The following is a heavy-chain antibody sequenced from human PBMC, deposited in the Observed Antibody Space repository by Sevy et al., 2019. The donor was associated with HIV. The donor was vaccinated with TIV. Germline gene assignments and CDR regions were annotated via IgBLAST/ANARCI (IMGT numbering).Heavy chain of an antibody. J-gene: IGHJ6*02. V-gene: IGHV3-23*01. CDR3: AKGVVPAAMARYDYYYGMDV. D-gene: IGHD2-2*01. CDR2: ISGSGGST. CDR1: GFTFSSYA. Sequence: GGSLRLSCAASGFTFSSYAMSWVRQAPGKGLEWVSAISGSGGSTYYADSVKGRFTISRDNSKNTLYLQMNSLRAEDTAVYHCAKGVVPAAMARYDYYYGMDVWGQGTTVTVSS.